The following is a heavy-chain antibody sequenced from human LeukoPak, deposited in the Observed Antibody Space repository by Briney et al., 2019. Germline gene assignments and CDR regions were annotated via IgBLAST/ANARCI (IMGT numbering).Heavy chain of an antibody. CDR2: MNPNSGNT. J-gene: IGHJ4*02. CDR3: ASALGSSSVEVVY. D-gene: IGHD6-6*01. V-gene: IGHV1-8*03. CDR1: GYTFTSYD. Sequence: GASVKVSCKASGYTFTSYDINWVRQATGQGLEWMGWMNPNSGNTGYAQKFQGRVTITRNTSISTAYMELSSLRSEDTAVYYCASALGSSSVEVVYWGQGTLVTVSS.